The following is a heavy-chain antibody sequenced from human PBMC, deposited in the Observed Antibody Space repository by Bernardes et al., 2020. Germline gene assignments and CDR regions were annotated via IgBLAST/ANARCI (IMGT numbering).Heavy chain of an antibody. CDR1: SYG. Sequence: GSLRLSCSASSYGMNWVRQAPGKGLEWVSFITDTGGGTLYADSVKGRFTVSRDISRNTVYLQMSSLRVEDTAVYYCAKGAWYCSGSSCPRILGYSYYYMDVWGKGTTVTVSS. CDR2: ITDTGGGT. D-gene: IGHD2-15*01. V-gene: IGHV3-23*01. CDR3: AKGAWYCSGSSCPRILGYSYYYMDV. J-gene: IGHJ6*03.